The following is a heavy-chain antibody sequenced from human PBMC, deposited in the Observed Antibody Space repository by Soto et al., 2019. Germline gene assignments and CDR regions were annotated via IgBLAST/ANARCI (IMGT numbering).Heavy chain of an antibody. CDR3: ARYYDFWTGLDY. J-gene: IGHJ4*02. D-gene: IGHD3-3*01. V-gene: IGHV4-59*08. CDR2: MHHSGTA. CDR1: GASVTSDY. Sequence: SETLTLTCSVSGASVTSDYWSWIRQPPEKGLGWIGYMHHSGTANYNPSLKSRVTISVDTSKNQFSLRLNSVTAADTAVYYCARYYDFWTGLDYWGQGTLVTVSS.